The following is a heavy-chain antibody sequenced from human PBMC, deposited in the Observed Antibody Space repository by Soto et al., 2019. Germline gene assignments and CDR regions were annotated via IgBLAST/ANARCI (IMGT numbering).Heavy chain of an antibody. V-gene: IGHV1-46*01. CDR3: ARGRNIGWRADAFDV. Sequence: ASVKVSCKASGYTFTNYYMHWVRQAPGQGLEWMGMINPSSGVTTYAQKFQGRVTMTSDTSTSTVYMEMSSLRSEDTAVYFCARGRNIGWRADAFDVWG. CDR2: INPSSGVT. D-gene: IGHD6-19*01. J-gene: IGHJ3*01. CDR1: GYTFTNYY.